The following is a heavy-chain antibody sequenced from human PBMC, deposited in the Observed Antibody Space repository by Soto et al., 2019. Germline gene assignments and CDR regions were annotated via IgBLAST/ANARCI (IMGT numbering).Heavy chain of an antibody. D-gene: IGHD3-10*01. CDR3: ASRPTFYHGSGTYYDAFDV. J-gene: IGHJ3*01. CDR2: IYYSGNI. Sequence: QLQLEESGPGLVKPSETLSLTCAVSGGSLTSTDYYWGWIRQPPGKGLEWIGSIYYSGNIHYNPSLTRRLTISVDSSNSHFSLTLTSVTAADTAVYFCASRPTFYHGSGTYYDAFDVWGQGTMVTVSS. CDR1: GGSLTSTDYY. V-gene: IGHV4-39*02.